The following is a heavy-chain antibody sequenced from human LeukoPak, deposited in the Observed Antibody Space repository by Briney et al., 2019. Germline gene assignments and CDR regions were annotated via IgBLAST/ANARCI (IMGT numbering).Heavy chain of an antibody. V-gene: IGHV3-11*01. CDR1: GFTFSDSY. J-gene: IGHJ5*01. Sequence: GGSLRLSCAASGFTFSDSYMSWIRQAPGEGLDWLACISSSGHTIYYAESVRGRFTLSRDNAKNSLYLQLNSLRPEDTAVYYCAQTGRNNYFDSWGQGTLVTVSS. CDR3: AQTGRNNYFDS. CDR2: ISSSGHTI.